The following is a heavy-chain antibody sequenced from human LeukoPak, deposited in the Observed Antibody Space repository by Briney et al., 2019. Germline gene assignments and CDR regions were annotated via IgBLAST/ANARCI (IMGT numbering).Heavy chain of an antibody. Sequence: LETLSLTCAVYGGSFSGYYWSWIRQPPGKGLEWIGEINHSGSTNYNPSLKSRVTISVDTSKNQFSLKLSSVTAADTAVYYCARAPVRGVKRRLSNDAFDIWGQGTMVTVSS. CDR2: INHSGST. J-gene: IGHJ3*02. CDR1: GGSFSGYY. V-gene: IGHV4-34*01. CDR3: ARAPVRGVKRRLSNDAFDI. D-gene: IGHD3-10*01.